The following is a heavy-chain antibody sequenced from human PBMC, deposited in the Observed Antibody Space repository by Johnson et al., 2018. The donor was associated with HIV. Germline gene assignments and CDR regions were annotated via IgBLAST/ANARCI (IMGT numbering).Heavy chain of an antibody. Sequence: VQLVESGGGVVRPGGSLRLSCAASGFTFDDYGMSWVRQAPGKGLEWVSGINWNGGSTYYADSMKGRFTISRDNSKNTLYLQMNSLRAEDTAVYYCARLTWDQNRGWDAFDIWGQGTMVTVSS. V-gene: IGHV3-20*04. CDR3: ARLTWDQNRGWDAFDI. CDR2: INWNGGST. J-gene: IGHJ3*02. D-gene: IGHD1-26*01. CDR1: GFTFDDYG.